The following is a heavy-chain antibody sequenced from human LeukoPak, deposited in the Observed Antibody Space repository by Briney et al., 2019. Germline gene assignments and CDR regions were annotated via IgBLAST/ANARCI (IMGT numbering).Heavy chain of an antibody. D-gene: IGHD3-3*01. CDR3: AKQVRKFLEWFDY. CDR2: IRYDGSNK. V-gene: IGHV3-30*02. Sequence: GGSLRLSCAASGFTFSSYGMHWVRQAPGKGLEWVAFIRYDGSNKYYADSVKGRFTISRDNSKNTLYLQMNSLRAEDTAVYYCAKQVRKFLEWFDYWGQGTLVTVSS. CDR1: GFTFSSYG. J-gene: IGHJ5*01.